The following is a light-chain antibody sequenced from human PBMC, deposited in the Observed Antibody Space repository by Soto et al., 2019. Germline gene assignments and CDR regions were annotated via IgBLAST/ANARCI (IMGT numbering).Light chain of an antibody. CDR2: GAS. Sequence: EIVLTQSPGTLSLSPGERATLSCRASQSVSSSYLAWYQQKPGQAPRLLIYGASSRATGIQDRFSGSGSGTDFTLTISIMEPEDFAVYYCQQYGSSPWTFGKVTKVEIK. V-gene: IGKV3-20*01. J-gene: IGKJ1*01. CDR1: QSVSSSY. CDR3: QQYGSSPWT.